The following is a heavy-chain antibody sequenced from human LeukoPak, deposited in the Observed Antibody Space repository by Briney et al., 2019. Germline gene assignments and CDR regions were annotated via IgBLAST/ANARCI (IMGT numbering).Heavy chain of an antibody. D-gene: IGHD5-12*01. CDR3: AQRGYSGYSFDY. CDR2: ISSSSSYI. J-gene: IGHJ4*02. Sequence: GGSLRLSCAASGFTFSSYSMNWVRQAPGKGLEWVSSISSSSSYIYYADSVKGRFTTSRDNAKNSLYLQMNSLRAEDTAVYYCAQRGYSGYSFDYWGQGTLVTVSS. V-gene: IGHV3-21*01. CDR1: GFTFSSYS.